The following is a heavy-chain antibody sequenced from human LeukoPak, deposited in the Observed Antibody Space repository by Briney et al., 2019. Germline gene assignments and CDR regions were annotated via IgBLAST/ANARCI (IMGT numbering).Heavy chain of an antibody. V-gene: IGHV3-21*01. CDR3: ARRGYCSSTSCYDENFDY. Sequence: GGSLRLSCAASGFTFSSYSMNWARQAPGKGLEWVSSISSSSSYIYYADSVKGRFTISRDNAKNSLYLQMNSLRAEDTAVYYCARRGYCSSTSCYDENFDYWGQGTLVTVSS. CDR2: ISSSSSYI. CDR1: GFTFSSYS. J-gene: IGHJ4*02. D-gene: IGHD2-2*01.